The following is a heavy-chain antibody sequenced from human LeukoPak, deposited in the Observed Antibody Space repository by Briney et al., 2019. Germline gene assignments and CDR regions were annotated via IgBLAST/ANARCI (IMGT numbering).Heavy chain of an antibody. Sequence: GSLRLSCEVSGFVVNRNYMNWIRQAPGKGLEWVSVIYDGGSHYYANSVKGRFTISCDTSKNTDYLEMTLLRVDHTAVYYCANGSSAYYFEYWGQGTLVTVSS. CDR1: GFVVNRNY. J-gene: IGHJ4*02. D-gene: IGHD6-6*01. CDR3: ANGSSAYYFEY. V-gene: IGHV3-53*01. CDR2: IYDGGSH.